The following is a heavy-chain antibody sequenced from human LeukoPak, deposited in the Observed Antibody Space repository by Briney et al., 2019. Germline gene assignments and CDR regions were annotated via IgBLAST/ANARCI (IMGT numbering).Heavy chain of an antibody. J-gene: IGHJ4*02. CDR1: GGFISSGGYS. CDR3: ARARSYCSSTSCYREFDY. CDR2: IYHSGST. D-gene: IGHD2-2*01. Sequence: PSQTLSLTCAVSGGFISSGGYSWSWIRQPPGKGLEWIGYIYHSGSTYYNPSLKSRVTISVDRSKNQFSLKLSSVTAADTAVYYCARARSYCSSTSCYREFDYWGQGTLVTVSS. V-gene: IGHV4-30-2*01.